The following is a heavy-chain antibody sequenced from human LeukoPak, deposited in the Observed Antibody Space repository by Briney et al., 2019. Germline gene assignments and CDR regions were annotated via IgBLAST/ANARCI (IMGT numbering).Heavy chain of an antibody. D-gene: IGHD3-10*01. Sequence: SETLSLTCAVYGGSFSGYYWSWVRQPPGKGLEWIGEINHSGSTNYNPSLKSRVTISVDTSKNQFSLKLSSVTAADTAVYYCARVPGATQTFDYWGQGTLVTVSS. CDR3: ARVPGATQTFDY. J-gene: IGHJ4*02. CDR2: INHSGST. CDR1: GGSFSGYY. V-gene: IGHV4-34*01.